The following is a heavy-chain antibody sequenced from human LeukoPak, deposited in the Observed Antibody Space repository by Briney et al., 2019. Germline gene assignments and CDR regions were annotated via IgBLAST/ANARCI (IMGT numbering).Heavy chain of an antibody. V-gene: IGHV5-51*01. J-gene: IGHJ5*02. D-gene: IGHD6-13*01. CDR3: ASRCHSGNAYKGGWFDP. Sequence: GESLKISCKGSGYSFTSYWIGWVRQMPGKGLEWMGIIYPGDSDTRYSPSFQGQVTISADKSISTAYLQCSSPKAEDTAMYYCASRCHSGNAYKGGWFDPWGQGTLVTVSS. CDR1: GYSFTSYW. CDR2: IYPGDSDT.